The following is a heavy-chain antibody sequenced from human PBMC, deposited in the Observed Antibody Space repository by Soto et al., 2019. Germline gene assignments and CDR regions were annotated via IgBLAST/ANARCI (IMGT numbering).Heavy chain of an antibody. V-gene: IGHV1-2*02. CDR3: ARGTLVTTGIVGSETGGYYYYYGMDV. CDR2: INPNSGGT. D-gene: IGHD1-26*01. J-gene: IGHJ6*02. Sequence: ASVKVSCKASGYTFTGYYMHWVRQAPGQGLEWMGWINPNSGGTNYAQKFQGRVTMTRDTSISTAYMELSRLRSDDTAVYSCARGTLVTTGIVGSETGGYYYYYGMDVWGQGTTVTVSS. CDR1: GYTFTGYY.